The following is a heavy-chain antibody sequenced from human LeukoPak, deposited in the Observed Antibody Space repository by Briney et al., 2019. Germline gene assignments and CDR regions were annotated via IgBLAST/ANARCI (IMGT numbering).Heavy chain of an antibody. CDR1: GGSFSGYY. J-gene: IGHJ4*02. V-gene: IGHV4-34*01. D-gene: IGHD3-16*02. Sequence: TSETLSLTCAVYGGSFSGYYWSWIRQPPGRGLEWIGEINHSGSTNYNPSLKSRVTISVDTSKNQFSLKLSSVTAADTAVYYCARGIDSVWGSYRLYFDYWGPGTLVTVSS. CDR2: INHSGST. CDR3: ARGIDSVWGSYRLYFDY.